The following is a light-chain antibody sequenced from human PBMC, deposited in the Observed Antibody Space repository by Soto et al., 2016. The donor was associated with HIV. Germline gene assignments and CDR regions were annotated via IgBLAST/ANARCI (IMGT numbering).Light chain of an antibody. J-gene: IGKJ1*01. V-gene: IGKV1-5*03. CDR3: QQYNSYSRA. CDR1: QSISSW. CDR2: KAS. Sequence: DIQMTQSPSTLSASVGDRVTITCRASQSISSWLAWYQQKPGKAPKLLIYKASSLESGVPSRFSGSGSGTEFTLTISSLQPDDFATYYCQQYNSYSRAFGQRDQGGN.